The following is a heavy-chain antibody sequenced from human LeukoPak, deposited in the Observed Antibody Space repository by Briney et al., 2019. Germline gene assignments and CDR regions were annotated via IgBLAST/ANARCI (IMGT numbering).Heavy chain of an antibody. CDR3: ARHISGRFSVDY. J-gene: IGHJ4*02. CDR2: ISSGGSTK. Sequence: GGSLRHSCAASGFTFSDYYMSWIRQTPGGLEWVSYISSGGSTKDYADSEKGRFTISRDNAKNSLYLQTNRLRAEDTAVYYRARHISGRFSVDYWGQGTLVTVSS. V-gene: IGHV3-11*01. D-gene: IGHD1-26*01. CDR1: GFTFSDYY.